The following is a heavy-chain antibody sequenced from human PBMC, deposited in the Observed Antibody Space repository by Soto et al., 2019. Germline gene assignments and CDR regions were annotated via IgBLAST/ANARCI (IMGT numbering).Heavy chain of an antibody. CDR1: GFTFDDYA. CDR2: ISWNSGSI. J-gene: IGHJ6*02. D-gene: IGHD2-8*01. CDR3: AKDIGAQDCTNGVCYSLPSYYYYGMDV. V-gene: IGHV3-9*01. Sequence: EVQLVESGGGLVQPGRSLRLSCAASGFTFDDYAMHWVRQAPGKGLEWVSGISWNSGSIGYADSVKGRFTISRDNAKNSLYLQMNSLRAEDTALYYCAKDIGAQDCTNGVCYSLPSYYYYGMDVWGQGTTVTVSS.